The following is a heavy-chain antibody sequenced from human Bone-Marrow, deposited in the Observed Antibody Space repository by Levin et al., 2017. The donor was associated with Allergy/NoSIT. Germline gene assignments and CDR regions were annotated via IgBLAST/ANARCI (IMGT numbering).Heavy chain of an antibody. Sequence: SVSGPTLVKPTQTLTLTCTFSGFSLSTSGMCVSWIRQPPGKALEWLARIDWDDDKYYSTSLKTRLIISKDTSKNQVVLTMTNMDPVDTATYYCARATNHYYGRGFDYWGQGTLVTVSS. CDR2: IDWDDDK. J-gene: IGHJ4*02. D-gene: IGHD3-10*01. CDR1: GFSLSTSGMC. V-gene: IGHV2-70*11. CDR3: ARATNHYYGRGFDY.